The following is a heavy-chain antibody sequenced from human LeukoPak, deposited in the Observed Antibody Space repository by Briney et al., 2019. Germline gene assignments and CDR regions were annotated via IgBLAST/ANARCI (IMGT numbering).Heavy chain of an antibody. J-gene: IGHJ6*02. Sequence: GGSLRLPCAASGFTFSSYSMNWVRQAPGKGLEWVSSISSSSSYIYYADSVKGRFTISRDNAKNSLYLQMNSLRAEDTAVYYCARMQQLTTYYYYYYGMDVWGQGTTVTVSS. V-gene: IGHV3-21*01. CDR1: GFTFSSYS. D-gene: IGHD6-13*01. CDR2: ISSSSSYI. CDR3: ARMQQLTTYYYYYYGMDV.